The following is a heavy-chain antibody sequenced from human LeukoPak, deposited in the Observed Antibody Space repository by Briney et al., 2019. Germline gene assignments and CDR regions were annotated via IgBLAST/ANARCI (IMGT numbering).Heavy chain of an antibody. D-gene: IGHD4-17*01. V-gene: IGHV3-53*01. Sequence: GGSLRLSCAASGFTVSSNYMNWVRQAPGKGLEWVSLIYSGGATYYADSVKGRFTISRDNSKNTLYLQMNSLRAEDTAVYYCAREPVTYYYGMDVWGQGTTVTVSS. J-gene: IGHJ6*02. CDR3: AREPVTYYYGMDV. CDR1: GFTVSSNY. CDR2: IYSGGAT.